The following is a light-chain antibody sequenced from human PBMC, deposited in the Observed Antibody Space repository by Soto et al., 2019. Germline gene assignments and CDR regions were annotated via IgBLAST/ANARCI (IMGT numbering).Light chain of an antibody. CDR2: DAS. Sequence: EIVLTQSPPTLSLSPGESAALSCRVSQTISTYLAWYQQKPGQAPRLLIYDASTRATGIPARFSGSGSGTDFTLTISYLEPEDFAVYYCQQYGSSGTFGQGTNV. V-gene: IGKV3-11*01. CDR1: QTISTY. J-gene: IGKJ1*01. CDR3: QQYGSSGT.